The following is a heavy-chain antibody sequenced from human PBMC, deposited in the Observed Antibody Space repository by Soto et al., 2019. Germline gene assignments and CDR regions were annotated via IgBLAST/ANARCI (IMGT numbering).Heavy chain of an antibody. V-gene: IGHV3-11*01. CDR3: ARVLALVLGYSSTPRAYSGMDV. CDR2: ITSSGRTT. Sequence: QVQLVESGGGLVKPGGSLRLSCAASGFTFSDYYMNWIRQAPGKGLEWVSYITSSGRTTYYAASVKGRFTIARDYAKXAXXXQXYSLRADETAVYYCARVLALVLGYSSTPRAYSGMDVWAQRPTVTASS. D-gene: IGHD6-13*01. J-gene: IGHJ6*02. CDR1: GFTFSDYY.